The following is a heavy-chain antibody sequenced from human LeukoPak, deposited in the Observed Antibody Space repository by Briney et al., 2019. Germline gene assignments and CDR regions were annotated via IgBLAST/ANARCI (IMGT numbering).Heavy chain of an antibody. CDR1: LDSTTSNF. CDR3: ARDSGVSGDGYTAPSDY. J-gene: IGHJ4*02. D-gene: IGHD5-24*01. V-gene: IGHV4-4*02. CDR2: IHRSGSP. Sequence: SETLSLTCTVSLDSTTSNFWSWVRQPPGKGLEWIGEIHRSGSPNYNPSLQSRVTVSIDRSRNQIVLELSSVTAADTAVYYCARDSGVSGDGYTAPSDYWGQGTLVTVSS.